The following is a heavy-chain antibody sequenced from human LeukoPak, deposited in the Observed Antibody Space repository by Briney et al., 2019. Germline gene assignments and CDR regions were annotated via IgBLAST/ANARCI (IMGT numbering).Heavy chain of an antibody. Sequence: GGSLRLSCAASGFTFSDYYMSWIRQAPGKGLLWVARINSDGIRTSHADSVQGRFTISRDNANNTLYLQMNSLRVEDTAVYYCARGGSGSGYHYYYYYMDVWGKGTTVTISS. J-gene: IGHJ6*03. V-gene: IGHV3-74*01. CDR1: GFTFSDYY. CDR2: INSDGIRT. CDR3: ARGGSGSGYHYYYYYMDV. D-gene: IGHD3-22*01.